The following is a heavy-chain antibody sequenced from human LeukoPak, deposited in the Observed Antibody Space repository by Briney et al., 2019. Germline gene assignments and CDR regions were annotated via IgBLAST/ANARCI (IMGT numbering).Heavy chain of an antibody. D-gene: IGHD1-26*01. V-gene: IGHV3-49*03. CDR2: IRSKAYGGTT. CDR3: TSERETSGSYIGY. J-gene: IGHJ4*02. CDR1: GITFSNYA. Sequence: PGGSLRLSCVASGITFSNYAVSWFRQAPGKGLEWVGFIRSKAYGGTTEYAASVKGRFTISRDDSKSIAYLQMNSLKTEDTAVYYCTSERETSGSYIGYWGQGTLVTVSS.